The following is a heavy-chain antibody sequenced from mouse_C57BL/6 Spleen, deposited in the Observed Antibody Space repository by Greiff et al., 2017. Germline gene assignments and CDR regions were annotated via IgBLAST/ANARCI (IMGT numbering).Heavy chain of an antibody. V-gene: IGHV1-74*01. J-gene: IGHJ3*01. CDR3: ATAYYGNYEPLPY. CDR1: GYTFTSYW. Sequence: QVQLQQPGAELVKPGASVKVSCKASGYTFTSYWMHWVKQRPGQGLEWIGRIHPSDSDTNYNQKFKGKATLTVDKSSSTAYMQLSILTSEDAAVCYCATAYYGNYEPLPYWGQGTLVTVSA. D-gene: IGHD2-10*01. CDR2: IHPSDSDT.